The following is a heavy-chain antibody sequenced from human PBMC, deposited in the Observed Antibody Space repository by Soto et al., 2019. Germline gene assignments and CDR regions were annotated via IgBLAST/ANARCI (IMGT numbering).Heavy chain of an antibody. V-gene: IGHV3-30*18. CDR2: ISYDGSNK. D-gene: IGHD6-13*01. Sequence: QVQLVESGGGVVQPGRSLRLSCAASGFTFSSYGMHWVRQAPGKGLEWVAVISYDGSNKYYADSVKGRFTISRDNSKNTLNLKMNSLRAEDTAVYYCAKDRDSSSWYRYYYYYYGMDVWGQGTTVTVSS. CDR1: GFTFSSYG. CDR3: AKDRDSSSWYRYYYYYYGMDV. J-gene: IGHJ6*02.